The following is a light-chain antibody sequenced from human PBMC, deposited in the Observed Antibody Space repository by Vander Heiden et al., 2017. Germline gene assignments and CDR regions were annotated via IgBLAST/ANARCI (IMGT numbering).Light chain of an antibody. CDR1: QSLGTF. V-gene: IGKV1-39*01. CDR3: QETSSSWT. CDR2: AAS. Sequence: DIQMTQSPSSLSASVGDRVTIACRTSQSLGTFLNWYQQKPGKAPKLLIYAASSLQSGVSSRLSGTGSGTDFTLTISSLQPEDFATYYCQETSSSWTFGQGTTVEIK. J-gene: IGKJ1*01.